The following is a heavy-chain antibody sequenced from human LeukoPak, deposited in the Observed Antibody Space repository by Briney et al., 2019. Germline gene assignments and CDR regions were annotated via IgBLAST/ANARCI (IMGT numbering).Heavy chain of an antibody. D-gene: IGHD1-26*01. J-gene: IGHJ4*02. CDR3: AKDKSGEFDY. CDR2: ISYDGSNK. Sequence: GGSLRLSCAASGLTFSSYGMHWVRQAPGKGLEWVAVISYDGSNKYYADSVKGRFTISRDNSKNTLYLQMNSLRAEDTAVYYCAKDKSGEFDYWGQGTLVTVSS. CDR1: GLTFSSYG. V-gene: IGHV3-30*18.